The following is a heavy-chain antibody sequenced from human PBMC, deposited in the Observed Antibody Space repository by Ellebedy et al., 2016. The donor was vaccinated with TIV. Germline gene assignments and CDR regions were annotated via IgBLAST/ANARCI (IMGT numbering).Heavy chain of an antibody. CDR1: GGSFSGYY. J-gene: IGHJ6*03. CDR3: ARGLTTSMDV. Sequence: SETLSLXCAVYGGSFSGYYWSWIRQPPGKGLEWIGEINHSGSTNYNPSLKSRVTISVDTSKNQFSLKLSSVTAADTAVYYCARGLTTSMDVWGKGTTVTVSS. V-gene: IGHV4-34*01. CDR2: INHSGST. D-gene: IGHD3-22*01.